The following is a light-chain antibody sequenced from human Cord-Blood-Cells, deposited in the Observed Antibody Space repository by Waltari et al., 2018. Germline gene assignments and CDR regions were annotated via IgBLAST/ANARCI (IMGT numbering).Light chain of an antibody. CDR1: QSISSY. CDR3: QHSYSTPT. CDR2: AAS. J-gene: IGKJ2*01. V-gene: IGKV1-39*01. Sequence: DIQMTQSPSSLSASVGDRVTITCRASQSISSYLNWYQQKPGKAPKLLIYAASSLQSGVPTRCSSSCSGTYFILTISRLQAEDFTNYYFQHSYSTPTFGQGTKLEIK.